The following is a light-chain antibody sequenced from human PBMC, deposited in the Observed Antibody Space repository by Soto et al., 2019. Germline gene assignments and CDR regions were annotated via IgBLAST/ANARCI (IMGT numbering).Light chain of an antibody. CDR2: EVS. CDR1: SSDVGGYKY. CDR3: FSYTSSNTRV. Sequence: QSALTQPASVSGSPGQSITISCTGTSSDVGGYKYVSWYQHHPGKAPKLMIYEVSNRPSGVSNRFSGSKSGNTASLTISGLQVEDEADYYCFSYTSSNTRVFGGGTKVTVL. V-gene: IGLV2-14*01. J-gene: IGLJ2*01.